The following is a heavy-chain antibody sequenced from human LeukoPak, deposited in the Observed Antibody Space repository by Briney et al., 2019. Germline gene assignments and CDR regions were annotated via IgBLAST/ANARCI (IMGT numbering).Heavy chain of an antibody. CDR1: GFTFSSYA. J-gene: IGHJ4*02. Sequence: GGSLRLSCAASGFTFSSYAMSWVRQAPGKGLEWVAVISYDGSNKYYADSVKGRFTISRDNSKNTLYLQMNSLRAEDTAVYYCAREKQQLVLGDYWGQGTLVTVSS. V-gene: IGHV3-30*04. CDR3: AREKQQLVLGDY. D-gene: IGHD6-13*01. CDR2: ISYDGSNK.